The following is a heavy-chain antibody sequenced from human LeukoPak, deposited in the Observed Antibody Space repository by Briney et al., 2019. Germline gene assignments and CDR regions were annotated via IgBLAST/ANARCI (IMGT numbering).Heavy chain of an antibody. CDR2: INPNSGGT. CDR3: ARSAGFGGSFDY. D-gene: IGHD3-10*01. J-gene: IGHJ4*02. CDR1: GYTFTGYY. Sequence: GASVKVSCKASGYTFTGYYMHWVRQAPGQGLEWMGWINPNSGGTNYAQKFQGRVTMTRDTSISTAYMELSSLRSEDTAVYYCARSAGFGGSFDYWGQGTLVTVSS. V-gene: IGHV1-2*02.